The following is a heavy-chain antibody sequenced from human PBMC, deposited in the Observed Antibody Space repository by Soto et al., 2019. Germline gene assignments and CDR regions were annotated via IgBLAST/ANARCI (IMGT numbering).Heavy chain of an antibody. D-gene: IGHD2-2*01. CDR3: ARGNVCSSTSCYEEGSFDY. CDR2: IWYDGSNK. CDR1: GFTFSSYG. J-gene: IGHJ4*02. Sequence: GGSLRLSCAASGFTFSSYGMHWVRQAPGKGLEWVAVIWYDGSNKYYADSVKGRFTISRDNSKNTLYLQMNSLRAEDTAVYYCARGNVCSSTSCYEEGSFDYWGQGTLVTVSS. V-gene: IGHV3-33*01.